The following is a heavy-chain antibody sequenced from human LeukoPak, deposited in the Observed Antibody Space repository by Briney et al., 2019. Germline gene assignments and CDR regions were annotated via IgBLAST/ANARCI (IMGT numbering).Heavy chain of an antibody. Sequence: PGGSLRLSCAASGFTFSSCWMHWVRQTPGKGLVWVSRINNDGSGTSYADSVKGRFTISRDNAKNTLYLQMNSLRAEDTAVYYCARVDVRRGAFDIWGQGTMVTVSS. CDR2: INNDGSGT. CDR1: GFTFSSCW. CDR3: ARVDVRRGAFDI. J-gene: IGHJ3*02. V-gene: IGHV3-74*01. D-gene: IGHD5-24*01.